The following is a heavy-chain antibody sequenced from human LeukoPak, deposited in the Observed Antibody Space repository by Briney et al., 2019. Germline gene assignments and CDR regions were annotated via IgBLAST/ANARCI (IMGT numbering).Heavy chain of an antibody. CDR2: ISSSSSTI. Sequence: GRSLRLSCAASGFTFSSYGMNWVRQAPWKGLEWVSYISSSSSTIYYADSVKGRFTISRDNAKNSLYLQMNSLRAEDTAVYYCARAVQAIFDYWGQGTLVTVSS. CDR3: ARAVQAIFDY. J-gene: IGHJ4*02. D-gene: IGHD1-1*01. V-gene: IGHV3-48*01. CDR1: GFTFSSYG.